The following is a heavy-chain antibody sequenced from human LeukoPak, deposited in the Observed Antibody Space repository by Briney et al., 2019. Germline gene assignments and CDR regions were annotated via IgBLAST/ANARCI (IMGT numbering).Heavy chain of an antibody. CDR3: AKQALGRGSCYTVGCWFDP. J-gene: IGHJ5*02. CDR1: GFTFSSYA. CDR2: ISGSGGST. D-gene: IGHD2-15*01. Sequence: SGGSLRPSCAASGFTFSSYAMSWVRQAPGKGLEGVSAISGSGGSTYYADSVKGRFTISRDNSKNTLYLQMNSLRAEDTAIYYSAKQALGRGSCYTVGCWFDPWGQGTLVTVSS. V-gene: IGHV3-23*01.